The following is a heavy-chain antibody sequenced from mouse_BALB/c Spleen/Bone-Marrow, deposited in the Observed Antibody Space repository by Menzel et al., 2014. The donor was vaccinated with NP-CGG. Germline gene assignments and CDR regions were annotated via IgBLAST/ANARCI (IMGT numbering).Heavy chain of an antibody. CDR3: ARRGYGSSPFDY. J-gene: IGHJ2*01. D-gene: IGHD1-1*01. CDR1: GYTFTDYA. Sequence: QVQLQQSGPELVRPGVSVKISCKGSGYTFTDYAMHWVKQSHAKSLEWIGVISTYFGNTNYNQKFKGKATMTVDKSSSTAYMELARLTSEDSAIYYCARRGYGSSPFDYWGQGTTLTVSS. CDR2: ISTYFGNT. V-gene: IGHV1-67*01.